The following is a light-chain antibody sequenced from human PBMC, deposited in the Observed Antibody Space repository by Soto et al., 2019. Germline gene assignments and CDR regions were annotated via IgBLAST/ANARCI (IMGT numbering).Light chain of an antibody. CDR1: RPDLGNYDL. V-gene: IGLV2-23*01. CDR3: CSYAATSTYVV. J-gene: IGLJ2*01. CDR2: EDN. Sequence: QSALTQPAAVSGSPGQSITISCTGTRPDLGNYDLVSWYQQHPGKTPKLIIYEDNKRPSGVSHRFSGSRSGSTASLTISGLQDEDEAYYYCCSYAATSTYVVFGGGTKVTVL.